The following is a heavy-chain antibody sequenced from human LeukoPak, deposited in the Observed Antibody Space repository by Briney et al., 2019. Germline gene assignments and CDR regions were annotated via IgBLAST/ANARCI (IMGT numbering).Heavy chain of an antibody. CDR2: INHSGST. V-gene: IGHV4-34*01. Sequence: SETLSLTCAVYGGSFSGYYWSWIRQPPGKGLEWIGEINHSGSTNYNPSLKSRVTISVDTSKNQFSLKLSSVTAADTAVYYCARMLGSGYYSAGYYMDVWGKGTTVTVSS. J-gene: IGHJ6*03. CDR1: GGSFSGYY. CDR3: ARMLGSGYYSAGYYMDV. D-gene: IGHD3-22*01.